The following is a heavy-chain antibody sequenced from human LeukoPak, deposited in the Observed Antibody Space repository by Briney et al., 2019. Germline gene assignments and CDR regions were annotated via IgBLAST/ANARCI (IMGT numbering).Heavy chain of an antibody. CDR2: IYHSGST. J-gene: IGHJ4*02. CDR3: ARGRGLLVYFDY. V-gene: IGHV4-30-2*01. Sequence: SETLSLTCAVSGGSISSGGYSWSWIRQPPGKGLEWIGYIYHSGSTNYNPSLKSRVTISVDTSKNQFSLKLSSVTAADTAVYYCARGRGLLVYFDYWGQGTLVTVSS. CDR1: GGSISSGGYS. D-gene: IGHD2-8*02.